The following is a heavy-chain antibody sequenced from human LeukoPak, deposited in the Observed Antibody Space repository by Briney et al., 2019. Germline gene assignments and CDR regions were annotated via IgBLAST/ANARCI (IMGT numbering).Heavy chain of an antibody. CDR3: AREEMATIYDY. J-gene: IGHJ4*02. Sequence: ASVKVSCKASGYTFTGYYMHWVRQAPGQGLEWMGWINPNSGGTNYAQKFQGRVTMTRDTFISTAYMELSRLRSDGTAVYYCAREEMATIYDYWGQGTLVTVSS. CDR1: GYTFTGYY. D-gene: IGHD5-24*01. CDR2: INPNSGGT. V-gene: IGHV1-2*02.